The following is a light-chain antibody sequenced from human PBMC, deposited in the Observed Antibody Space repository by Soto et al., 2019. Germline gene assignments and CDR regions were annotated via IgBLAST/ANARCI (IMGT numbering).Light chain of an antibody. Sequence: QSVLTQPRSVSGSPGQAVTFSCTGTNSDVGAYNYVSWYRQHPGKAPKVIIYDVSKRPSGVPDRFSGSKSGSTASLTISELQAEDEADYYCSSYAGSNNLVFGGGTKLTVL. CDR2: DVS. CDR1: NSDVGAYNY. V-gene: IGLV2-11*01. J-gene: IGLJ2*01. CDR3: SSYAGSNNLV.